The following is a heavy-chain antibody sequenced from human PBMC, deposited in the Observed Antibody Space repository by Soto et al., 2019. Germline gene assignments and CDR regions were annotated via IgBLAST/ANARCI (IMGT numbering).Heavy chain of an antibody. CDR2: IFQTGST. CDR1: GESIISGNW. J-gene: IGHJ6*02. Sequence: SETLSLTCAVSGESIISGNWWTWVRQAPGKGLEWIGEIFQTGSTNYNPSLKSRVTISLDKSKNHFSLNLNSVTAADTAVYYCARVYYCHSSTTSRGGLDVWAQGTTVTVSS. D-gene: IGHD3-22*01. CDR3: ARVYYCHSSTTSRGGLDV. V-gene: IGHV4-4*02.